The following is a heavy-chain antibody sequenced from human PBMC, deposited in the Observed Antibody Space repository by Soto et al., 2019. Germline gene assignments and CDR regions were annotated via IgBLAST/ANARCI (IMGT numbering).Heavy chain of an antibody. J-gene: IGHJ4*02. V-gene: IGHV4-34*01. Sequence: QVQLQQWGAGLLKPSETLSLTCAVYGGSFSGYYWSWIRQPPGKGLEWIGEINHSGSTNYNPSLKSRVTISVGTSKNQFSLKLSSVTAADTAVYYCARQYSSSWFNRYYFDYWGQGTLVTVSS. CDR2: INHSGST. CDR1: GGSFSGYY. CDR3: ARQYSSSWFNRYYFDY. D-gene: IGHD6-13*01.